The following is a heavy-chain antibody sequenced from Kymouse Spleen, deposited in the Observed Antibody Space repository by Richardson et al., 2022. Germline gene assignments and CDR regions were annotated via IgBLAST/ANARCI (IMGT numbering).Heavy chain of an antibody. CDR3: TTDGILWFGDPFDY. CDR1: GFTFSNAW. J-gene: IGHJ4*02. CDR2: IKSKTDGGTT. V-gene: IGHV3-15*01. Sequence: EVQLVESGGGLVKPGGSLRLSCAASGFTFSNAWMSWVRQAPGKGLEWVGRIKSKTDGGTTDYAAPVKGRFTISRDDSKNTLYLQMNSLKTEDTAVYYCTTDGILWFGDPFDYWGQGTLVTVSS. D-gene: IGHD3-10*01.